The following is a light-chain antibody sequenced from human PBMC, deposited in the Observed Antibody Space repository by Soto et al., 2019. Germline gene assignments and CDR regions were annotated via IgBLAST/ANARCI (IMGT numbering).Light chain of an antibody. CDR2: GNS. V-gene: IGLV1-40*01. Sequence: QSALTQPPSVSGAPGQRVTISCTGSSSNIGAGYDVHWYQQLPGTAPKLLIYGNSNRPSGVPDRFSGSKSGTSASLAITGLQAEDEADYYCQSYDSSLSAQEVFGGGTKLTVL. J-gene: IGLJ2*01. CDR3: QSYDSSLSAQEV. CDR1: SSNIGAGYD.